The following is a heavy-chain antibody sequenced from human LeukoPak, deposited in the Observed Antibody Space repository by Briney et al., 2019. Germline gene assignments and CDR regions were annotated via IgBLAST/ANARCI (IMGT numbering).Heavy chain of an antibody. D-gene: IGHD3-22*01. CDR3: AIWYYYDSSGYSDAFDI. V-gene: IGHV1-8*03. Sequence: ASVKVSCKASGYTFTSYDINWVRQATGQGLEWMGWMNPNSGNTGYAQKFQGRVTITRKTSISTAYMELSSLRSEDTAVYYCAIWYYYDSSGYSDAFDIWGQGTMVTVSS. J-gene: IGHJ3*02. CDR1: GYTFTSYD. CDR2: MNPNSGNT.